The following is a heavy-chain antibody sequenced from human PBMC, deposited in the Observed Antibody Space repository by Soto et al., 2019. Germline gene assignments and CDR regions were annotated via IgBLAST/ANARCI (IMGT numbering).Heavy chain of an antibody. CDR3: AAGGGLPRYY. Sequence: QLQLQESGSGLVKPSQTLSLTCAVSGGSISSGGYSWSWIRQPPGKGLEWIGYIYHSGSTYYNPSLKRRGTLSVDRSKNQFARKLSSVTAADTAVYYCAAGGGLPRYYWGQGTLVTVSS. J-gene: IGHJ4*02. CDR1: GGSISSGGYS. D-gene: IGHD5-12*01. V-gene: IGHV4-30-2*01. CDR2: IYHSGST.